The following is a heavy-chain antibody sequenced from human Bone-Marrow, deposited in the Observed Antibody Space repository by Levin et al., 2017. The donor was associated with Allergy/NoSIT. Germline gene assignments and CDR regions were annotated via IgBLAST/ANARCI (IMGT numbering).Heavy chain of an antibody. J-gene: IGHJ4*02. D-gene: IGHD2-2*01. CDR3: AKERERVLYCSSTSCHYATLGFDY. CDR2: ISGSGGST. Sequence: GGSLRLSCAASGFTFSSYAMSWVRQAPGKGLEWVSAISGSGGSTYYADSVKGRFTISRDNSKNTLYLQMNSLRAEDTAVYYCAKERERVLYCSSTSCHYATLGFDYWGQGTLVTVSS. V-gene: IGHV3-23*01. CDR1: GFTFSSYA.